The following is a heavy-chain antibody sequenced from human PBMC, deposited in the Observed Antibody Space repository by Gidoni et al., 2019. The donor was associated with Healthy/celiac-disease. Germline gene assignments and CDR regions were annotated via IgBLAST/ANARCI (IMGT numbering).Heavy chain of an antibody. Sequence: SVKGRFTISRDNSKNTLYLQMNSLSAEDTAVYYCARSYDVWSGIAPPDYWGQGTLVTVSS. CDR3: ARSYDVWSGIAPPDY. D-gene: IGHD3-3*01. J-gene: IGHJ4*02. V-gene: IGHV3-66*01.